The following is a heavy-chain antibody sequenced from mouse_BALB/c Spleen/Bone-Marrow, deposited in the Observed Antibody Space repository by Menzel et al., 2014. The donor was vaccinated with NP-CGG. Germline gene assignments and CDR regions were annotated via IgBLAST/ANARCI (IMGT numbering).Heavy chain of an antibody. J-gene: IGHJ2*01. CDR3: ARALIVFDY. CDR2: IRNKANGYTT. CDR1: GFTFTDYY. V-gene: IGHV7-3*02. Sequence: EVHLVESGGGLVQPGGSLRLSCATSGFTFTDYYMSWVRQPPGKALEWLGFIRNKANGYTTEYSASVKGRFTTSRDNSQSILYLQMNTLRAEDSATYYCARALIVFDYWGQGTTLTVSS.